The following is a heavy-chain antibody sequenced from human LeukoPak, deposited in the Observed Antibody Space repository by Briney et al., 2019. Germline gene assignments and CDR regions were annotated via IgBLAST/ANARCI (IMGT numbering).Heavy chain of an antibody. J-gene: IGHJ4*02. CDR2: IHNSGST. D-gene: IGHD6-13*01. Sequence: SETLSLTCTVSGGSISSGDYYWSWIRQPPGTGLEWIGYIHNSGSTDYNPSLKSRVTISVDTSKNQFSLKLSSVTAADTAVYYCGRTGYSSSWGFDYWGQGTLVTVSS. V-gene: IGHV4-30-4*01. CDR3: GRTGYSSSWGFDY. CDR1: GGSISSGDYY.